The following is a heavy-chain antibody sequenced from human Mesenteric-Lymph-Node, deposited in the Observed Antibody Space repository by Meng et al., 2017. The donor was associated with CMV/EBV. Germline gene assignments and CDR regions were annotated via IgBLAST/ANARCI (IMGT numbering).Heavy chain of an antibody. V-gene: IGHV3-33*01. CDR2: IWYDGSNK. D-gene: IGHD3-9*01. CDR1: GFNLRSYG. CDR3: ARGDYDILTGYSH. J-gene: IGHJ4*02. Sequence: AASGFNLRSYGMHWVRQAPGKGLEWVAVIWYDGSNKYYADSVKGRFTISRDNSKNTLYLQMNSLRAEDTAVYYCARGDYDILTGYSHWGQGTLVTVSS.